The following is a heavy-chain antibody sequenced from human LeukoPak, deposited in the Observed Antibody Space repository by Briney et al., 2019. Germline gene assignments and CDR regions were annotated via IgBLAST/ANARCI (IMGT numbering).Heavy chain of an antibody. CDR3: ASGMERELFDY. V-gene: IGHV4-59*08. J-gene: IGHJ4*02. Sequence: PSETLSLTCIVSGGSISSYYWSWIRQPPGKGLEWIGYIYYSGSTNYNPSLKSRVTISVDTSKNQFSLKLSSVTAADTAVYYCASGMERELFDYWGQGTLVTVSS. CDR2: IYYSGST. D-gene: IGHD1-1*01. CDR1: GGSISSYY.